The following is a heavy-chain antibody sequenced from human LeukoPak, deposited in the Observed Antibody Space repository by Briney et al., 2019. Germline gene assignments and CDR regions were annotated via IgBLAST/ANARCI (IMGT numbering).Heavy chain of an antibody. V-gene: IGHV3-30-3*01. J-gene: IGHJ4*02. CDR3: ARKIH. CDR2: ISYDGSNK. D-gene: IGHD5-18*01. Sequence: GRSLRLSCAASGFTFSSYAMHWVRQAPGKGLEWVAVISYDGSNKYYADSVKGRFTISRDNSKNTLYLQMNSLRAEDTAVYYCARKIHWGQGTLVTVSS. CDR1: GFTFSSYA.